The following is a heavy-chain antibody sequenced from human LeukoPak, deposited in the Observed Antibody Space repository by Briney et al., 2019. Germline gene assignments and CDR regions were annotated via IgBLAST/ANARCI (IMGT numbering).Heavy chain of an antibody. D-gene: IGHD2-2*01. CDR3: AKRGDIVVVPAAIAYFQH. CDR2: IRYDGSNK. CDR1: GFTFSSYG. J-gene: IGHJ1*01. Sequence: GGSLRLSCAASGFTFSSYGMHWVRQAPGKGLEWVAFIRYDGSNKYYADSVKGRFTISRDNSKNTLYLQMNGLRAEDTAVYYCAKRGDIVVVPAAIAYFQHWGQGTLVTVSS. V-gene: IGHV3-30*02.